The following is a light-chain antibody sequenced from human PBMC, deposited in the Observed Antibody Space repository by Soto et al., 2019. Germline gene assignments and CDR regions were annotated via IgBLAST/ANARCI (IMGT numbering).Light chain of an antibody. CDR3: QQSYSTPRT. V-gene: IGKV1-39*01. J-gene: IGKJ1*01. Sequence: DIQMTQSPSSLSASVGDRVTITCRAIQSISNYLNWYQQKPGKAPKLLMYAASSLQSGVPSRFGGSGSGTDFTITISSLQPEDFATYYCQQSYSTPRTFGQGTKVEIK. CDR1: QSISNY. CDR2: AAS.